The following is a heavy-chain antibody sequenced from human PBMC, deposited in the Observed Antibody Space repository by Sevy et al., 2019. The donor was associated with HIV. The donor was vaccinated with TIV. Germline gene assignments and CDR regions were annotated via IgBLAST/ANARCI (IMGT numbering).Heavy chain of an antibody. V-gene: IGHV3-23*01. CDR1: GFTFSSYA. J-gene: IGHJ4*02. D-gene: IGHD3-9*01. CDR2: ISGSGGST. Sequence: GGSLRLSCAASGFTFSSYAMSWVRQAPGKGLEWVSAISGSGGSTYYADSVKGRFTISRENSKNTLYLQMNSLRAEDTAVYYCAKVSTYYDILTGYYSFDYWGQGTLVTVSS. CDR3: AKVSTYYDILTGYYSFDY.